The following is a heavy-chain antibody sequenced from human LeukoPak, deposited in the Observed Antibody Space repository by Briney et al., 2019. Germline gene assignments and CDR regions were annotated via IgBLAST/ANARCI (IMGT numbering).Heavy chain of an antibody. D-gene: IGHD4-17*01. CDR3: ARGWDGDYAGYFEY. V-gene: IGHV3-48*03. CDR2: ISSSGSTI. Sequence: GGSLRLSCAASGFTFSSYEMNWVRQAPGKGLERVSYISSSGSTIYYADSVKGRFTISRDNAKNSLYLQMNSLRPEDTAFYYCARGWDGDYAGYFEYWGQGTLVTVSS. CDR1: GFTFSSYE. J-gene: IGHJ4*02.